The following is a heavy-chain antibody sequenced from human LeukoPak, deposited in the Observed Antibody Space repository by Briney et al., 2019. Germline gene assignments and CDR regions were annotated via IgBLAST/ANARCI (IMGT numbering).Heavy chain of an antibody. J-gene: IGHJ4*02. D-gene: IGHD3-22*01. V-gene: IGHV1-46*01. Sequence: ASVKVSCKASGYTFTSYYMHWVRQAPGQGLEWMGIINPSGGSTSYAQKFQGRVTMTRDTSTSTVHMELSSLRSEDTAVYHCARGWDYDSGGRPTAYVYWGQGTLVTVSS. CDR2: INPSGGST. CDR1: GYTFTSYY. CDR3: ARGWDYDSGGRPTAYVY.